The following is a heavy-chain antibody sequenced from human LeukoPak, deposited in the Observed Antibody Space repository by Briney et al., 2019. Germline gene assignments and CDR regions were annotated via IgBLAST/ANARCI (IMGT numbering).Heavy chain of an antibody. D-gene: IGHD3-16*01. CDR1: GLTASSNH. CDR2: IYTGGIT. CDR3: ARDHAPGGGALDF. V-gene: IGHV3-53*01. J-gene: IGHJ4*02. Sequence: TGGSLRLSCADSGLTASSNHMARVRQAPGKGLEWVSVIYTGGITYYADSVQGRFTIYRDNSKNTVYLQMNSLRVEDTALYYCARDHAPGGGALDFWGQGTQVTVSS.